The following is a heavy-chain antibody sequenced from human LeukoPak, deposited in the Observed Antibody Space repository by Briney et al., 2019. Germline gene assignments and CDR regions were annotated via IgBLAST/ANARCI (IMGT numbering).Heavy chain of an antibody. V-gene: IGHV3-30*18. CDR3: AKSGGSSSSALRY. CDR1: GFTFSSYA. CDR2: ISYDGSNK. J-gene: IGHJ4*02. Sequence: GGSLRLSCAASGFTFSSYAMHWVRQAPGKGLEWVAVISYDGSNKYYADSVKGRFTISRANSKNTLYLQMNSLRAEDTALYYCAKSGGSSSSALRYWGQGTLVTVSS. D-gene: IGHD6-6*01.